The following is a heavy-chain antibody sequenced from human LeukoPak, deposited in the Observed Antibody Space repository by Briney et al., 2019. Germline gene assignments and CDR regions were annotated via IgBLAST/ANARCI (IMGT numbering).Heavy chain of an antibody. D-gene: IGHD3-16*01. CDR2: IYYSGST. CDR3: ARVGGVTGDYFDC. V-gene: IGHV4-31*03. CDR1: GGSISSGGYY. J-gene: IGHJ4*02. Sequence: SETLSLTCTVSGGSISSGGYYWSWIRQHPGKGLEWIGYIYYSGSTYYNPSLKSRVTISVDTSKNQFSLKLSSVTAADTAVYCCARVGGVTGDYFDCWGQGTLVTVSS.